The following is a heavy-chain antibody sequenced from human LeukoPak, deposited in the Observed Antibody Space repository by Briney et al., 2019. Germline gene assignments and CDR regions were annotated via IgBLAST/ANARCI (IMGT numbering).Heavy chain of an antibody. CDR2: MNPNSGNT. CDR1: GHTFTSYD. Sequence: ASVKVSCKASGHTFTSYDINWVRQATGQGLEWMGWMNPNSGNTGYAQKFQGRVTMTRNTSISTAYMELSSLRSEDTAVYYCARYVHSSSSDYYYYYGMDVWGQGTTVTVSS. J-gene: IGHJ6*02. CDR3: ARYVHSSSSDYYYYYGMDV. V-gene: IGHV1-8*01. D-gene: IGHD6-6*01.